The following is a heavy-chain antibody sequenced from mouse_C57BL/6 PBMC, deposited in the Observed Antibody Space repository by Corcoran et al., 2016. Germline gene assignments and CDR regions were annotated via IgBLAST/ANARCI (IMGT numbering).Heavy chain of an antibody. CDR3: AKLGRNYFDY. V-gene: IGHV9-3*01. J-gene: IGHJ2*01. Sequence: QIQLVQSGPELKKPGETVKISCKASGYTFTTYGMSWVKQAPGKGLKWMGWINTYSGVPTYADDFKGRVAFSLETSASTAYLQINNLKNEDTATYFCAKLGRNYFDYWGQGTTLTVSS. CDR1: GYTFTTYG. CDR2: INTYSGVP. D-gene: IGHD4-1*01.